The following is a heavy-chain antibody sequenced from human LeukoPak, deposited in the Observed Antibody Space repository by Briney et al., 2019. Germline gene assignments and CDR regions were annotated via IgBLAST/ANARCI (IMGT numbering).Heavy chain of an antibody. J-gene: IGHJ4*02. CDR1: GFTFSTYW. D-gene: IGHD5-12*01. Sequence: PGGSLRLSCAASGFTFSTYWMHWVRHAPGKGLVWVSRISSDGSSTSYADSVKGRFTISRDNSKNTLYLQMNSLKTEDTAVYYCTRHKPNNGYGNFDYWGQGTLVTVSS. CDR2: ISSDGSST. CDR3: TRHKPNNGYGNFDY. V-gene: IGHV3-74*01.